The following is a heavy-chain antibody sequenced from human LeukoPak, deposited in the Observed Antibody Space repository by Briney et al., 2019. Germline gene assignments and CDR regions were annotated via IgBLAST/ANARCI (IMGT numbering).Heavy chain of an antibody. V-gene: IGHV4-59*01. Sequence: SETLSLTCTVSGGYISSYYWSWIRQPPGKGLEWIGYIYYSGSTNCNPSLKSRVTISVDTSKNQFSLKLSSVTAADTAEYYCARDLPPGDSSGWYALGYWGQGTLVTVSS. CDR1: GGYISSYY. J-gene: IGHJ4*02. CDR2: IYYSGST. CDR3: ARDLPPGDSSGWYALGY. D-gene: IGHD6-19*01.